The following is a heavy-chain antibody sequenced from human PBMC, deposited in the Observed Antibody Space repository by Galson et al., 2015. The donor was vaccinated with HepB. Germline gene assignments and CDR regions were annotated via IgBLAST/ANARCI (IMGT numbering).Heavy chain of an antibody. J-gene: IGHJ6*02. V-gene: IGHV1-69*06. CDR3: ARAWLALAVAGRLSGMDV. CDR1: GGTFSSYA. D-gene: IGHD6-19*01. Sequence: SVKVSCKASGGTFSSYAISWVRQAPGQGLEWMGGIIPIFGTANYAQKFQGRVTITADKSTSTAYMELSSLRSEDTAVYYCARAWLALAVAGRLSGMDVWGQGTTVTVSS. CDR2: IIPIFGTA.